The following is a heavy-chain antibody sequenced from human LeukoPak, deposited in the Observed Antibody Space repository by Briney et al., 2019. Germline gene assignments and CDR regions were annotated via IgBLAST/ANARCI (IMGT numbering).Heavy chain of an antibody. J-gene: IGHJ4*02. V-gene: IGHV1-8*03. D-gene: IGHD3-3*01. CDR3: ARVRKVESFDY. Sequence: GASVKVSCKASGYTLTSYDINWVRQATGQGLEWMGWMNPNSGNTGYAQKFQGRVTITRNTSISTAYMELSSLRSEDTAVYYCARVRKVESFDYWGQGTLVTVSS. CDR1: GYTLTSYD. CDR2: MNPNSGNT.